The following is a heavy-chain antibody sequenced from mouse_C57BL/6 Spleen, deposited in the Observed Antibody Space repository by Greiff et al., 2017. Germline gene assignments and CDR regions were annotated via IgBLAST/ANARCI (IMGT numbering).Heavy chain of an antibody. CDR1: GYTFTSYW. CDR2: INPSNGGT. Sequence: QVQLQQPGPELVKPGASVKLSCKASGYTFTSYWMHWVKQRPGQGLEWIGNINPSNGGTNSNEKFKSKATLTVDKSSRTAYMQLSSLTSEDSAVYYCARDGNDWYFDVWGTGTTVTVSS. CDR3: ARDGNDWYFDV. V-gene: IGHV1-53*01. J-gene: IGHJ1*03. D-gene: IGHD1-1*01.